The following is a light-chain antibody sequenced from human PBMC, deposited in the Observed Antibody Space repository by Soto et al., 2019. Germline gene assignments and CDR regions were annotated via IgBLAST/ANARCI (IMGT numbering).Light chain of an antibody. V-gene: IGKV1-27*01. CDR1: QGIGNS. CDR3: QKYNTVPAT. J-gene: IGKJ5*01. Sequence: DIQMTQSPPSLSASVGDRATITCRASQGIGNSLAWYQQKPGTVPKLLIYSASTLQSGVPSRFSGSGSGTDFTLTISSLQPEDVAAYYCQKYNTVPATFGQGTRLEIK. CDR2: SAS.